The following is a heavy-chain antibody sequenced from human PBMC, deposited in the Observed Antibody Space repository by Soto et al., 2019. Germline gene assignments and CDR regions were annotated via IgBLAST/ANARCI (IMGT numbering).Heavy chain of an antibody. CDR3: ATIAVPPAFDI. V-gene: IGHV3-11*01. CDR2: ISGSGFTT. CDR1: GFTFSDYY. Sequence: GGSLRLSCAASGFTFSDYYMGWFRQAPGKGLEWVSYISGSGFTTHDADSVKGRFTISRDNAKNSLYLQMNSLRVEDTAVYYCATIAVPPAFDIWGQGTMVTVS. J-gene: IGHJ3*02. D-gene: IGHD6-19*01.